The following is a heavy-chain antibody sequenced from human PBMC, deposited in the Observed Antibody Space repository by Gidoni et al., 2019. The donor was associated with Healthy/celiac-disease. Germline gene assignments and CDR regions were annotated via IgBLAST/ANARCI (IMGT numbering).Heavy chain of an antibody. CDR3: AREPTYDFWSGYYYN. Sequence: EVQLVESGGGLVKPGGSLILSCAASGCTFSSYSMNWVRKAPGKGLEWVSSISSSSSYIYYADSVKGRFTISRDNAKNSLYLQMNSLSAEDTAVYYCAREPTYDFWSGYYYNWGQGTLVTVSS. D-gene: IGHD3-3*01. CDR1: GCTFSSYS. J-gene: IGHJ4*02. V-gene: IGHV3-21*01. CDR2: ISSSSSYI.